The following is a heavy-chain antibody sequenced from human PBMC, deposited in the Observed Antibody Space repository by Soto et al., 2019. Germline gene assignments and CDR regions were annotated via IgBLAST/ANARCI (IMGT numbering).Heavy chain of an antibody. CDR1: GGSISSHY. V-gene: IGHV4-59*11. CDR3: ARDPGSWYFDS. D-gene: IGHD3-10*01. CDR2: VYYSGST. Sequence: SETLSLTCTVSGGSISSHYWSWIRQPPGKGLELIGYVYYSGSTNYNPSLRSRVNISVDTSKNQFSLKMSSVTAADTAVYYCARDPGSWYFDSWGQGILVTVSS. J-gene: IGHJ4*02.